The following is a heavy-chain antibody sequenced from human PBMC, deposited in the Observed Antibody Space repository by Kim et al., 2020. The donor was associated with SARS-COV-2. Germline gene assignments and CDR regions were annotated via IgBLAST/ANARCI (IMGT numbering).Heavy chain of an antibody. D-gene: IGHD3-22*01. Sequence: GGSLRLSCAASEFTFRSYGMHWVRQAPGKGLEWVVVMWNDVTTKYYADSVKGRFTISRDNSKDTLYLQMNSLRAEDTALYYCARGDSSSSYYYYMDVWGKGTTVTVSS. V-gene: IGHV3-33*01. CDR1: EFTFRSYG. J-gene: IGHJ6*03. CDR2: MWNDVTTK. CDR3: ARGDSSSSYYYYMDV.